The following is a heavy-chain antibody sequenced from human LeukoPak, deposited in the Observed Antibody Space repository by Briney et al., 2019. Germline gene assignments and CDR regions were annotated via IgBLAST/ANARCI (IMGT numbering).Heavy chain of an antibody. CDR3: AKGPNPYCSSTSCYAP. D-gene: IGHD2-2*01. CDR1: GFTFDDYA. CDR2: ISGDGGST. Sequence: GGSLRLSCAASGFTFDDYAMHWVRQAPGKGLEWVSLISGDGGSTYYADSVKGRLTISRDNSKNSLYLQMNSLRTEDTALYYCAKGPNPYCSSTSCYAPWGQGTLVTVSS. V-gene: IGHV3-43*02. J-gene: IGHJ5*02.